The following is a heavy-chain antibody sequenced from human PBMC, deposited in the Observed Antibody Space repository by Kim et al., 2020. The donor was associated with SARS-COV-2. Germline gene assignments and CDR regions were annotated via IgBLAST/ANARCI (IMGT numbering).Heavy chain of an antibody. J-gene: IGHJ4*02. CDR3: ARAVTATSGYEY. D-gene: IGHD2-21*02. Sequence: GGSLRLSCAASGFTVSNSYMAWVRQAPGKGLEWLSVIYTGGSAYYADSVKGRFTVSRDNSRNTMYLQMNSLRAEDTAVYYCARAVTATSGYEYWGQGALV. V-gene: IGHV3-53*01. CDR2: IYTGGSA. CDR1: GFTVSNSY.